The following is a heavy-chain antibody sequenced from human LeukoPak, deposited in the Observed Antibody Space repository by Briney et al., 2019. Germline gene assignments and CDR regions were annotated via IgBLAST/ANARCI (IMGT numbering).Heavy chain of an antibody. Sequence: SETLSLTCTVSGGSISTENYDWGWIRQPPGKGLEWIGNIYYTGSTNYNPSLKGQVTISVDTLKNQFSLRLTSMTAADTAVYYCVVDGAMDHWSQGTLVTVSS. V-gene: IGHV4-39*01. CDR2: IYYTGST. D-gene: IGHD3-16*01. CDR3: VVDGAMDH. J-gene: IGHJ4*02. CDR1: GGSISTENYD.